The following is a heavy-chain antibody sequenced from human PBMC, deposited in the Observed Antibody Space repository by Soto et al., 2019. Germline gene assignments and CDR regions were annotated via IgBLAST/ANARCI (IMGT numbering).Heavy chain of an antibody. CDR2: IYWDDDK. CDR3: AHSSNDYDYIWWSYRYCFDY. CDR1: GFSLSTSGVG. Sequence: QITLKESGPTLVKPTQTLTLTCTFSGFSLSTSGVGVGWIRQPPGKALEWLALIYWDDDKRYSSSLKSRLTITKDTTKNQVVHTMTNIDPVDTATYYCAHSSNDYDYIWWSYRYCFDYWGQGTLVTVSS. D-gene: IGHD3-16*02. J-gene: IGHJ4*02. V-gene: IGHV2-5*02.